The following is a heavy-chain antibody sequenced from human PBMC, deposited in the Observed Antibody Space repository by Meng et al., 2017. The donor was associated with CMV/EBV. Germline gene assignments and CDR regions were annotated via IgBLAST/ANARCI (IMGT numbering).Heavy chain of an antibody. V-gene: IGHV1-69*05. CDR1: GGTFSSYA. Sequence: SVKVSCKASGGTFSSYAISWVRQAPGQGLEWMGGIIPIFGTANYAQKFQGRVTITTDESTSTAYMELSSLRSEDTAVYYCARGGYSYGNYYYYGMDVRGQGTTVTVSS. CDR3: ARGGYSYGNYYYYGMDV. J-gene: IGHJ6*02. CDR2: IIPIFGTA. D-gene: IGHD5-18*01.